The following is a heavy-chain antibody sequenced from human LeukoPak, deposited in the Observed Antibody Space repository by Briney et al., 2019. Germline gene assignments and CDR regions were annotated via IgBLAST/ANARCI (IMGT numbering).Heavy chain of an antibody. CDR3: AKVHPLSITMVRGVIIPSFDY. J-gene: IGHJ4*02. V-gene: IGHV3-23*01. CDR2: ISGSGGST. CDR1: GFTFSSYA. D-gene: IGHD3-10*01. Sequence: GGSLRLSCAASGFTFSSYAMSWVRQAPGKGLEWVSAISGSGGSTYYADSVKGRFTISRDNSKNTLYLQMNSLRAEDMAVYYCAKVHPLSITMVRGVIIPSFDYWGQGTLVTVSS.